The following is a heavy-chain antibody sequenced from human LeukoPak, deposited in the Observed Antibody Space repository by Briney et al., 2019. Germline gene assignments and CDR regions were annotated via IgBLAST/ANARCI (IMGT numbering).Heavy chain of an antibody. D-gene: IGHD2-2*01. J-gene: IGHJ6*02. CDR3: ARLGLSSTSSSPYYYYYYGMDV. V-gene: IGHV4-34*01. CDR1: GGSFSGYY. Sequence: PSETLSLTCAVYGGSFSGYYWSWIRQLPGKGLEWIGEINHSGSTNYNPSLKSRVTISVDTSKNQFSLKLSSVTAADTAVYYCARLGLSSTSSSPYYYYYYGMDVWGQGTTVTVSS. CDR2: INHSGST.